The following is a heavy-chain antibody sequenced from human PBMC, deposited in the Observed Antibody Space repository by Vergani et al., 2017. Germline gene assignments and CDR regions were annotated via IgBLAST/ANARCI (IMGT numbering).Heavy chain of an antibody. D-gene: IGHD5-12*01. V-gene: IGHV3-23*01. CDR3: AKANPRNSGYDYLYFYHAMDV. CDR1: GFTFNHSA. Sequence: ELQLLESGGDLVQPGGSLRLSCAASGFTFNHSAMNWVRQAPGKGLEWVSGISCSVGSTSNAGSVKVRFTFSRYSSKNTLYLQMNSLSAGDTAVYYCAKANPRNSGYDYLYFYHAMDVWGQGTTVTVSS. CDR2: ISCSVGST. J-gene: IGHJ6*02.